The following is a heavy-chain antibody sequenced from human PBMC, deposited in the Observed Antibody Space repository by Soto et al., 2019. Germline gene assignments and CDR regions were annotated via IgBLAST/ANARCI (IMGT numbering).Heavy chain of an antibody. CDR2: IYYSGST. J-gene: IGHJ4*02. D-gene: IGHD2-2*01. V-gene: IGHV4-39*01. Sequence: SETLSLTCTVSGGSISSSSYYWGWIRQPPGKGLEWIGSIYYSGSTYYNPSLKSRVTISVDTSKNQFSLKLSSVTAADTAVYYCARHDIVVVPAARAYYFDYWGQGTLVTVSS. CDR3: ARHDIVVVPAARAYYFDY. CDR1: GGSISSSSYY.